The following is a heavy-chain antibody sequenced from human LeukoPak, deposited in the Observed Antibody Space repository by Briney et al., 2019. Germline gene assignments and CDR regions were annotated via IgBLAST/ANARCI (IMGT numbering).Heavy chain of an antibody. CDR3: ARKDYDSSGQFDY. D-gene: IGHD3-22*01. J-gene: IGHJ4*02. V-gene: IGHV4-39*07. CDR1: GRSISGSSYY. Sequence: SETRSLTSTVSGRSISGSSYYWGWIRHPPGKGLEWIGSIYFTGNAYYNPSLKRRVTISVDKSKNQFSLKLSSVTAADTAVYYCARKDYDSSGQFDYWGQGTLVTVSS. CDR2: IYFTGNA.